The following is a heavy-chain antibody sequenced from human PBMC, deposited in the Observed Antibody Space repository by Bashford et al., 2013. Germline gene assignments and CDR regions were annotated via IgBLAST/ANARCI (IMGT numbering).Heavy chain of an antibody. CDR3: ARDLLWFGETPWFDP. CDR2: INHSGST. Sequence: SSETLSLTCAVYVGPSVVTTGAGSASPHGKGLEWIGEINHSGSTNYNPSLKSRVTISVDTSKNQFSLKLSSVTAADTAVYYCARDLLWFGETPWFDPWGQGTLVTVSS. J-gene: IGHJ5*02. V-gene: IGHV4-34*01. D-gene: IGHD3-10*01. CDR1: VGPSVVTT.